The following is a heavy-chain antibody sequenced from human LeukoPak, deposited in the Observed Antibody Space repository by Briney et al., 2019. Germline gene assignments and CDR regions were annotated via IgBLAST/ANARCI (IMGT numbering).Heavy chain of an antibody. CDR1: GVSISTNTW. V-gene: IGHV4-4*02. CDR3: AREIFGARAFEY. D-gene: IGHD3-3*01. CDR2: IFHSESV. Sequence: SETLSLTCAVSGVSISTNTWWSWVRQTPGKGLEWIGEIFHSESVNSNPSLESRLTISLDRSKNHFSLELTSVTAADTALYFCAREIFGARAFEYWGQGILVTVSS. J-gene: IGHJ4*02.